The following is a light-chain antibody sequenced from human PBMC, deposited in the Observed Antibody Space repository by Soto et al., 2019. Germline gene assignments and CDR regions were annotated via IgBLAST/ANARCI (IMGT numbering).Light chain of an antibody. Sequence: DIQMTQSPSXLSASVGDRVTITCRASXSISSYLNWYQQKPGKAPKLLIYAASTLQSGVPSRFSGSGSGTDFTLTNSSLQPEDFATYYCQQSYSTPYTFGPGTKVDSK. V-gene: IGKV1-39*01. CDR3: QQSYSTPYT. CDR1: XSISSY. J-gene: IGKJ3*01. CDR2: AAS.